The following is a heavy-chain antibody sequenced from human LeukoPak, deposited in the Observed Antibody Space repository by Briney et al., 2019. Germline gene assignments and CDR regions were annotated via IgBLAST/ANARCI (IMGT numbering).Heavy chain of an antibody. V-gene: IGHV1-46*01. CDR2: INPSGGST. CDR3: AREGFPPKISDLSGLGPYYYYGMDV. CDR1: GYTFTSYY. Sequence: DSVKVSCKESGYTFTSYYMHWVRQAPGQGLEWMGIINPSGGSTSYTQKFQGRVTMTRDTSTSTVYMELSSLRSEDTAVYYCAREGFPPKISDLSGLGPYYYYGMDVWGQGTTVTVSS. D-gene: IGHD3-9*01. J-gene: IGHJ6*02.